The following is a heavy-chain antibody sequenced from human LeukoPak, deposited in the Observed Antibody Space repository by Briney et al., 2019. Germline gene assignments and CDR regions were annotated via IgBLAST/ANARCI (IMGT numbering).Heavy chain of an antibody. CDR1: GFTFSSYG. V-gene: IGHV3-33*01. Sequence: GGSLRLSCAASGFTFSSYGMHWVRQAPGKGLEWVAVIWYDGSNKYYADSVKGRFTISRDNSKNTLYLQMNSLRAEDTAVYYCARGGRRAAAGTALEWDYWGQGTLVTVSS. D-gene: IGHD6-13*01. CDR2: IWYDGSNK. J-gene: IGHJ4*02. CDR3: ARGGRRAAAGTALEWDY.